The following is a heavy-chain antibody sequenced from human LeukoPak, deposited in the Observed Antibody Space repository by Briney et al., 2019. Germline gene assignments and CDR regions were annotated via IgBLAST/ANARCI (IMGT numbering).Heavy chain of an antibody. V-gene: IGHV4-39*07. Sequence: SETLSLTCTVSGGSISSSSYYWDWIRQPPGKGLEWLGEINHSGSTNYNPSLKSRVTISVDTSKNQFSLKLSSVTAADTAVYYCARGGYYYDTSGYSYWGQGTLVTVSS. CDR2: INHSGST. CDR3: ARGGYYYDTSGYSY. D-gene: IGHD3-22*01. J-gene: IGHJ4*02. CDR1: GGSISSSSYY.